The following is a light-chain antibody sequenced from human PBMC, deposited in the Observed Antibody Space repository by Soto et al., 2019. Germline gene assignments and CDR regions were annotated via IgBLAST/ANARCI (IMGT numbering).Light chain of an antibody. J-gene: IGLJ2*01. V-gene: IGLV1-44*01. CDR2: SNH. CDR3: AAWDGSLNGVV. CDR1: SSNIGSNT. Sequence: QYVLTQSPSVSGTPGQRVTISCSGSSSNIGSNTVSWYQHLPGTAPKLLIYSNHQRPSGVPDRFSGSKSGTSASLAISGLQSEDEADYYCAAWDGSLNGVVFGGGTKLTVL.